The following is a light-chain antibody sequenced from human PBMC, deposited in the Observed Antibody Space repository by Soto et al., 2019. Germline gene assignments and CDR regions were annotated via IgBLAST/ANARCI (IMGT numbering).Light chain of an antibody. V-gene: IGLV1-47*01. J-gene: IGLJ2*01. Sequence: QSVLTQPPSASGTPGQRVTISCSGSSSNIGSNYVYWYQQLPGTAPKLLIYRNDQRPSGVPDRFSGSKSGTSASLVISGLRSEDEAEYCCATWDDSLSGVVFGGGTQLTVL. CDR1: SSNIGSNY. CDR2: RND. CDR3: ATWDDSLSGVV.